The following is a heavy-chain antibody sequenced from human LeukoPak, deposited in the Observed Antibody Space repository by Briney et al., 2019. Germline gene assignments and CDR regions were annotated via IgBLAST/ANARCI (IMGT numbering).Heavy chain of an antibody. CDR1: GFTFSSYS. V-gene: IGHV3-21*01. CDR3: AREGLYGDYAGY. CDR2: ISYTSSYI. J-gene: IGHJ4*02. D-gene: IGHD4-17*01. Sequence: KPGGSLRLSCAASGFTFSSYSMNWVRQAPGKGLEWVSSISYTSSYIYYADSVKGRFTISRDNAKNSLFLQMNSLRAEDTAVYYCAREGLYGDYAGYWGQGTLVTVSS.